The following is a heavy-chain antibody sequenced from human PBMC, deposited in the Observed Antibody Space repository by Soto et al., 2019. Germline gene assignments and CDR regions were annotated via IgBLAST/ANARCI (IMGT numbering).Heavy chain of an antibody. CDR2: ITPAFGTT. Sequence: QVHLVQSGAEVKKPGSSVKISCRASGSTFSKRSITWVRQAPGQGFEWMGGITPAFGTTNFAPKFQGRLTITADEPTTTAYLELSSLTSEDTAVYHCATWAGLVTYRGFIGPLDLWGQGTLVTVSS. CDR3: ATWAGLVTYRGFIGPLDL. D-gene: IGHD2-21*01. CDR1: GSTFSKRS. J-gene: IGHJ4*02. V-gene: IGHV1-69*01.